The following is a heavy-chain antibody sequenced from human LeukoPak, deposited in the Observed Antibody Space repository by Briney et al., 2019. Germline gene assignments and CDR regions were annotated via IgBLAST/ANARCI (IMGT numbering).Heavy chain of an antibody. Sequence: GGSLRLSCAASGFTFSSYGMSWVRQAPGKGLEWVSAISGSGGSTYYADSVKGRFTISRDNSKNTLYLQMNSLRAEDTAVYYCAKDYCGGDCYPGYWGQGTPVTVSS. D-gene: IGHD2-21*02. J-gene: IGHJ4*02. V-gene: IGHV3-23*01. CDR1: GFTFSSYG. CDR3: AKDYCGGDCYPGY. CDR2: ISGSGGST.